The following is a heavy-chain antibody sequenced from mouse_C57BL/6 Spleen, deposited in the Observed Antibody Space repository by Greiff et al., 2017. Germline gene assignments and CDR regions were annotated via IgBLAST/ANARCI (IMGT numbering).Heavy chain of an antibody. V-gene: IGHV1-81*01. CDR3: SIYYDYDGGDFDY. D-gene: IGHD2-4*01. J-gene: IGHJ2*01. CDR1: GYTFTSYG. Sequence: VNLVESGAELARPGASVKLSCKASGYTFTSYGISWVKQRTGQGLEWIGEIYPRSGNTYYNEKFKGKATLTADKSSSTAYMELRSLTSEDSAVYFCSIYYDYDGGDFDYWGQGTTLTVSS. CDR2: IYPRSGNT.